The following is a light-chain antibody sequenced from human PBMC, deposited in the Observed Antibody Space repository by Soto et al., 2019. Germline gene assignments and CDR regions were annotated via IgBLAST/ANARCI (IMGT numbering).Light chain of an antibody. J-gene: IGKJ2*01. Sequence: DIQMTQSPSTLSASVGDRVTITCRASQSIDSWLAWYQQKPGKAPKLLIYRASSLESGVPSRFSGSGSGTEFTLTIRRLQPDDFATYYCQQYKTYMYTFAQGTKREIK. CDR1: QSIDSW. CDR3: QQYKTYMYT. CDR2: RAS. V-gene: IGKV1-5*03.